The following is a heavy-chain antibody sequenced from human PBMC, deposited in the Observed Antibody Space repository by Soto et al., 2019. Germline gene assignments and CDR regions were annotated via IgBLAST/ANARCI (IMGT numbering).Heavy chain of an antibody. CDR1: GGTFSSYT. V-gene: IGHV1-69*02. Sequence: QVQLVQSGAEVKKPGSSVKVSCKASGGTFSSYTISWVRQAPGQGLEWMGRIIPILGIANYAQKFQGRVTVTADKSTSTAYMELSSLRSEDTAVYDCARGGSSGGQRLLDIWGQGTMVTVSS. J-gene: IGHJ3*02. CDR3: ARGGSSGGQRLLDI. D-gene: IGHD6-19*01. CDR2: IIPILGIA.